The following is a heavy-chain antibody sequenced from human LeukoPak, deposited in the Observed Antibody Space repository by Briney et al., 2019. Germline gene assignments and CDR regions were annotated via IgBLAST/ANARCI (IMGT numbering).Heavy chain of an antibody. CDR1: GGTFSSYA. Sequence: GASVKVSCKASGGTFSSYAISWVRQAPGQGLEWMGGIIPIFGTANYAQKFQGRVTITADESTSTAYMELSSLRSEDTAVYYCFLVGDGYNYDAFDIWGQGTMVTVSS. J-gene: IGHJ3*02. CDR3: FLVGDGYNYDAFDI. D-gene: IGHD5-24*01. CDR2: IIPIFGTA. V-gene: IGHV1-69*13.